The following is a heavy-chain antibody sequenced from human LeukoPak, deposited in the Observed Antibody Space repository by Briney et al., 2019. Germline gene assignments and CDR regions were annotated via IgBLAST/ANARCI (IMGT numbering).Heavy chain of an antibody. D-gene: IGHD3-3*01. CDR3: ARGILRFLEWLRTELDY. Sequence: ASVKVSCKASGYTFTIYDINWVRQATGQGLEWMGWMNPNSGNTGYAQKFQGRVTITRNTSISTAYMELSSLRSEDTAVYYCARGILRFLEWLRTELDYWGQGTLVTVSS. J-gene: IGHJ4*02. CDR1: GYTFTIYD. V-gene: IGHV1-8*03. CDR2: MNPNSGNT.